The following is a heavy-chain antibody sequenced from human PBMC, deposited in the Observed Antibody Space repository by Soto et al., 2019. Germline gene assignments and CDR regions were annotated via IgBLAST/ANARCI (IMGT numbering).Heavy chain of an antibody. CDR3: APVKCLSKYYLEY. Sequence: PSETLSLTCAVYSGSFSGYYWSWIRQPPGKGLEWIGEINHSGSTNYNPSLKSRVTISVDTSKNQFSLKLSSVTAADTAVYYCAPVKCLSKYYLEYWDMGTLF. CDR1: SGSFSGYY. CDR2: INHSGST. V-gene: IGHV4-34*01. D-gene: IGHD3-16*01. J-gene: IGHJ4*02.